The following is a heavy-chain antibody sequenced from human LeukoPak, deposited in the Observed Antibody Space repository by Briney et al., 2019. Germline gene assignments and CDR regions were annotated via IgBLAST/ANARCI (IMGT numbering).Heavy chain of an antibody. D-gene: IGHD3-10*01. V-gene: IGHV3-7*01. J-gene: IGHJ5*02. CDR3: ARRLGLGFGEYSNNWFDP. Sequence: PGGSLRLSCAASGFTFSSYWMSWVRQAPGKGLEWGANIKHDGSEKYYVDSVKGRFTISRDNAKNSLYLQMNSLRAEDTAVYYCARRLGLGFGEYSNNWFDPWGQGTLVTVSS. CDR1: GFTFSSYW. CDR2: IKHDGSEK.